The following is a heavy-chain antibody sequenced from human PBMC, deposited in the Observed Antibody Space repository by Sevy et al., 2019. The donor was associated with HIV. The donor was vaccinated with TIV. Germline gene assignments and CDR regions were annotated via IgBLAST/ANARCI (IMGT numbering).Heavy chain of an antibody. V-gene: IGHV3-30-3*01. CDR1: GSTFSSYA. CDR3: ARDPRCSGGSCYPNGAFDI. J-gene: IGHJ3*02. Sequence: GGSLRLSCAASGSTFSSYAMHWVRQAPGKGLEWVAVISYDGSNKYYADSVKGRFTISRDNSKNTLYLQMNSLRAEDKAVYYCARDPRCSGGSCYPNGAFDIWGQGTMVTVSS. D-gene: IGHD2-15*01. CDR2: ISYDGSNK.